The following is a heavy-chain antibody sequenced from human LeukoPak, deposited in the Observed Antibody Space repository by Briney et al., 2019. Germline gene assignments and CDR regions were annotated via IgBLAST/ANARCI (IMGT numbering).Heavy chain of an antibody. CDR3: ASGVGATYGIDY. CDR2: IIPILGIA. V-gene: IGHV1-69*04. J-gene: IGHJ4*02. CDR1: GGTFSSYA. D-gene: IGHD1-26*01. Sequence: GASVKVSCKASGGTFSSYAISWVRQAPGQGPEWMGRIIPILGIANYAQKFQGRVTITADKSTSTAYMELSSLRSDDTAVYYCASGVGATYGIDYWGQGTLVTVSS.